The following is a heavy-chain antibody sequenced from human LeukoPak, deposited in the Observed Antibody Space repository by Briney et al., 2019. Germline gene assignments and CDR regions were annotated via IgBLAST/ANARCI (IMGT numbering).Heavy chain of an antibody. Sequence: PGGSLRLSCAASGFTFSSYSMNWVRQAPGKGLEWVSSISSSSSYIYYADSVKGRFTISRDNAKNSLYLQMNSLRAEDTAVYYCARWGPQLLYGYYYYYMDVWGKGTTVTVSS. J-gene: IGHJ6*03. CDR3: ARWGPQLLYGYYYYYMDV. V-gene: IGHV3-21*01. D-gene: IGHD2-2*02. CDR1: GFTFSSYS. CDR2: ISSSSSYI.